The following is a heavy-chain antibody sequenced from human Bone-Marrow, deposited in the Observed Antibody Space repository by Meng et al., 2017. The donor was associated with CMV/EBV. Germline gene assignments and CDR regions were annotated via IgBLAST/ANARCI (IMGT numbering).Heavy chain of an antibody. V-gene: IGHV1-69*08. Sequence: CKAAGGISHSISWVRQAPGQGLEWMGRIIPIVGKVDKAQKFQGRVSISADKSTNTAYMDLSSLRSEDTAVYYCARDRNYDSSGFDLEYWGQGTLVTVSS. CDR1: GGISHS. CDR2: IIPIVGKV. J-gene: IGHJ4*02. D-gene: IGHD3-22*01. CDR3: ARDRNYDSSGFDLEY.